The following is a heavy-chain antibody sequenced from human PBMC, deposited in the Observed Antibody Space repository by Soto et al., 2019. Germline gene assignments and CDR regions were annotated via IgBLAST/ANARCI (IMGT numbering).Heavy chain of an antibody. V-gene: IGHV1-3*01. CDR3: ARSDLIVVVVAATDVWFDP. CDR2: INAGNGNT. Sequence: ASVRVSCKASGYTFTSYAMHWVRQAPGQRLEWMGWINAGNGNTKYSQKFQGRVTITRDTSASTAYMELSSLRSEDTAVYYCARSDLIVVVVAATDVWFDPWGQGTLVTVPS. CDR1: GYTFTSYA. D-gene: IGHD2-15*01. J-gene: IGHJ5*02.